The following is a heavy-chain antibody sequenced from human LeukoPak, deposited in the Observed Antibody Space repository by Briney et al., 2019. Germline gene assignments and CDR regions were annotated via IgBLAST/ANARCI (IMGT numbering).Heavy chain of an antibody. Sequence: PSETLSLTCAVYGGSFSGYYWSWNRQPPRKGLEWIGEINPSGSTNYNPSLKSRVTIPVDKSKNQFSLELNSVTAADTALYFCAREKSRGWGRSLYFYYWGQGTLIAVSS. CDR2: INPSGST. CDR1: GGSFSGYY. J-gene: IGHJ4*02. CDR3: AREKSRGWGRSLYFYY. V-gene: IGHV4-34*01. D-gene: IGHD6-19*01.